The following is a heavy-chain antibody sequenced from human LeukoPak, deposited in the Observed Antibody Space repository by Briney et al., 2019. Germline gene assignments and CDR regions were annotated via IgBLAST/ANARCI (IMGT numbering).Heavy chain of an antibody. J-gene: IGHJ4*02. CDR2: INEDGSQK. V-gene: IGHV3-7*01. Sequence: GGSLRLSCAASGFSFSGFWMDWVGQAAGKGMEWVANINEDGSQKYYTDSVKGRFTISRDNARNSLYLYMNNLRADDTAIYYCSKRLDYLGQGALVTVSS. CDR3: SKRLDY. CDR1: GFSFSGFW.